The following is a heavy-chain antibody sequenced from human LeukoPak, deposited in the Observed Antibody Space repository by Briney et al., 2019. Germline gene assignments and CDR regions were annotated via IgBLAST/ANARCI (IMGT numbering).Heavy chain of an antibody. Sequence: VSVKVSCKASGYTFTSYDINWVRQATGQGLEWMGWMNPNSGDTGYAQTFQGRVTMTRDTSVGTAYMELSSLRSEDTAVYYCARAIRRGELERYWGQGTLVTVSS. V-gene: IGHV1-8*01. CDR1: GYTFTSYD. CDR3: ARAIRRGELERY. J-gene: IGHJ4*02. D-gene: IGHD3-10*01. CDR2: MNPNSGDT.